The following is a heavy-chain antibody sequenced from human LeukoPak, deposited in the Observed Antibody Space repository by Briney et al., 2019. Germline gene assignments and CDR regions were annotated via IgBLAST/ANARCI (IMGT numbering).Heavy chain of an antibody. D-gene: IGHD1-26*01. CDR3: ARGGFSLGVESRSSLNWFDP. Sequence: VSVKVSCKASGYTFTSYYMHWVRQAPGQGLEWMGIINPSGDSTSYAQKFQGRVTMTRDTSTSTVYMELSSLRSEDTAVYYCARGGFSLGVESRSSLNWFDPWGQGTLVTVSS. V-gene: IGHV1-46*01. J-gene: IGHJ5*02. CDR1: GYTFTSYY. CDR2: INPSGDST.